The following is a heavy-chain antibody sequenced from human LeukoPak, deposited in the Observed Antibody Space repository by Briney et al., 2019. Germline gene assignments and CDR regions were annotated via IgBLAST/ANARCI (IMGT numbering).Heavy chain of an antibody. CDR1: GFTFNTYW. D-gene: IGHD6-6*01. V-gene: IGHV3-7*03. Sequence: GGSLRLSCAASGFTFNTYWMTWVRQAPGKRLEWVANIKYDGSEAYYVDSVKGRFTISRDNSKNSLYLQMNSLRTEDTALYYCAKEDSSSSGQDYWGQGTLVTVSS. J-gene: IGHJ4*02. CDR3: AKEDSSSSGQDY. CDR2: IKYDGSEA.